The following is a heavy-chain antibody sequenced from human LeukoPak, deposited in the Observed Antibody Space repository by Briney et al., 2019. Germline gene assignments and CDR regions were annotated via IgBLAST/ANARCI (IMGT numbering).Heavy chain of an antibody. Sequence: NPGESLRLSCAASGFTFSDYYMSWIRQAPGKGLEWVSYISSRSSYTKYADSVEGRLTISGDNAKNSLYLQMNSLRAEDTAVYYCARVLSSSWGAYYYYGMDVWGQGTTVTVSS. V-gene: IGHV3-11*06. D-gene: IGHD6-13*01. J-gene: IGHJ6*02. CDR1: GFTFSDYY. CDR3: ARVLSSSWGAYYYYGMDV. CDR2: ISSRSSYT.